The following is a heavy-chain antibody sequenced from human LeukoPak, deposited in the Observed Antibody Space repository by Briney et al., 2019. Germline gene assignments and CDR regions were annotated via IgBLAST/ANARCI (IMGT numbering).Heavy chain of an antibody. CDR2: VYYSGST. CDR3: ATGRKLFDH. V-gene: IGHV4-59*01. J-gene: IGHJ4*02. CDR1: GASISSYY. Sequence: PSETLSLTCTVSGASISSYYWSWIRQPPGKGLEWIGSVYYSGSTYYNPSLMSRATISVDTSKNQFSLELSSVTAADTAVYFCATGRKLFDHWGQGALVTVSS.